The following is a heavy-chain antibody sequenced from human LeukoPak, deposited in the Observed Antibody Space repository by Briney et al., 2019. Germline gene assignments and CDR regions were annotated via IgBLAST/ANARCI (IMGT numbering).Heavy chain of an antibody. D-gene: IGHD1-1*01. CDR3: ARARMAGTWFDP. V-gene: IGHV4-30-4*01. CDR1: GGSISSGDYY. CDR2: IYYSGST. Sequence: SETLSLTCTVSGGSISSGDYYWSWIRQPPGKGLEWIGYIYYSGSTYYNPSLKSRVTISVDTSKNQFSLKLSSVTAADTAMYYCARARMAGTWFDPWGQGTLVTVSS. J-gene: IGHJ5*02.